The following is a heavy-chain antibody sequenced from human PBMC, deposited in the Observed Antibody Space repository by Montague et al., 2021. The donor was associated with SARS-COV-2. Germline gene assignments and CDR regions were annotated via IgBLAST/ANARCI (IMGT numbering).Heavy chain of an antibody. CDR1: GGSITVSRYD. J-gene: IGHJ3*02. CDR2: VHYTGTT. Sequence: SETLSLTCTVSGGSITVSRYDWGWIRQPPGKGLEWIGSVHYTGTTSYNASLKSRLTISVDTSENQFSLQMTSVTASDTAVYYCARHRVNAGSFDIWGQGTMVTVSS. CDR3: ARHRVNAGSFDI. D-gene: IGHD1-1*01. V-gene: IGHV4-39*01.